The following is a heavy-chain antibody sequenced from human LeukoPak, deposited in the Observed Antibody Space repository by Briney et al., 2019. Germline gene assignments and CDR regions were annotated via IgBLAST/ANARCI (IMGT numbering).Heavy chain of an antibody. J-gene: IGHJ3*02. CDR1: GYTFTSYG. D-gene: IGHD6-13*01. CDR3: ARGLGWEQQLNDAFDI. CDR2: ISAYNGNT. Sequence: ASVKVSCKASGYTFTSYGISWVRQAPGQGLEWMGWISAYNGNTNYAQKLQGRVTMTTDTSTSTAYMELSSLRSEDTAVYYCARGLGWEQQLNDAFDIWGQGTMVTVSS. V-gene: IGHV1-18*01.